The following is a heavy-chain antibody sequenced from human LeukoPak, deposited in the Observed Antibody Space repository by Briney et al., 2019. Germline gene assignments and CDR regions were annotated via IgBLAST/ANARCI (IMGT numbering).Heavy chain of an antibody. J-gene: IGHJ4*02. D-gene: IGHD3-22*01. V-gene: IGHV3-23*01. CDR3: AKDPGRYYYEGRDFYDY. CDR2: ISAGGGDT. Sequence: GGSLRLSCAASGFTFNTYNMSWVRQAPGKGLEWVSSISAGGGDTYYADSVKGRFIISRDNSEDTVYLQMNSLRDDDTAVYYCAKDPGRYYYEGRDFYDYGARGTLVTVSS. CDR1: GFTFNTYN.